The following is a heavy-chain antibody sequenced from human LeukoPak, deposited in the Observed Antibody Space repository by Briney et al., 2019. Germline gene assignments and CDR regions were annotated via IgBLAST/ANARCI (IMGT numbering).Heavy chain of an antibody. J-gene: IGHJ6*02. CDR2: NSAYNGNT. V-gene: IGHV1-18*01. CDR3: AGPLTKIYYYYGMDV. Sequence: ASVKVSCKASGYTFTSYGISWVRQAPGQGLEWMGWNSAYNGNTNYAQKLQGRVTMTTDTSTSTAYMELRSLRSDDTAVYYCAGPLTKIYYYYGMDVWGQGTTVTVSS. CDR1: GYTFTSYG.